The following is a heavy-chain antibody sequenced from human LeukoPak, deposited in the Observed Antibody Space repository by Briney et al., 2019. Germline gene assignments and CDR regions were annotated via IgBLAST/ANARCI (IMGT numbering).Heavy chain of an antibody. V-gene: IGHV3-23*01. D-gene: IGHD2-21*02. J-gene: IGHJ4*02. CDR3: ARDLAYCGGDCYEDY. CDR2: ISGSGGST. CDR1: GFTFSSYA. Sequence: PGGSLRLSCAASGFTFSSYAMSWVRQTPGKGLEWVSAISGSGGSTYYADSVKGRFTISRDNSKNTLYLQMNSLRAEDTAVYYCARDLAYCGGDCYEDYWGQGTLVTVSS.